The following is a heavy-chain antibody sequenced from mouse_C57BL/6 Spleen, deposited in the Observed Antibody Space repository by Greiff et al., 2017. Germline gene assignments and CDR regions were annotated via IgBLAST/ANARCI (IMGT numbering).Heavy chain of an antibody. Sequence: EVQLQESGAELVKPGASVKLSCTASGFNIKDYYMHWVKQRTEQGLEWIGRIDPEDGETKYAPKFQGKATITADTSSNTAYLQLSSLTSEDTAVYYCASGFITTVVAIYYYAMDYGGQGTSVTVSS. V-gene: IGHV14-2*01. J-gene: IGHJ4*01. CDR1: GFNIKDYY. D-gene: IGHD1-1*01. CDR2: IDPEDGET. CDR3: ASGFITTVVAIYYYAMDY.